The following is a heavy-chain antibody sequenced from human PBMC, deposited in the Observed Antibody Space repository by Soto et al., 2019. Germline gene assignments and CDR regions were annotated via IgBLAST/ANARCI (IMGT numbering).Heavy chain of an antibody. CDR2: IIPIFDSS. CDR3: ARGGSAWLSANWFDP. D-gene: IGHD3-10*01. Sequence: QVQLVQSGAEVKKPGSSVKVSCKASGGTFSSYAISWVRQAPGQGLEWMGGIIPIFDSSNYAQKFQGRVTITADESTSTAYMELSSLRSEDTAVYYCARGGSAWLSANWFDPWGQGTLVTVSS. J-gene: IGHJ5*02. CDR1: GGTFSSYA. V-gene: IGHV1-69*12.